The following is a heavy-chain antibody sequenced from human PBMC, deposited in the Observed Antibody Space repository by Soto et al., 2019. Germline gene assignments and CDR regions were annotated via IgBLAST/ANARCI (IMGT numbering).Heavy chain of an antibody. CDR1: GDSISSSRYY. CDR2: INRSGST. D-gene: IGHD6-19*01. CDR3: ARCSYSSGLPDR. Sequence: PSETLSLSCTVSGDSISSSRYYWGWIRQPPGKGREWIGTINRSGSTSYYPSLKSGVTISVDTSKHQFSLKLTSVTAADTAVYYGARCSYSSGLPDRWGQGTLVTVSS. V-gene: IGHV4-39*01. J-gene: IGHJ5*02.